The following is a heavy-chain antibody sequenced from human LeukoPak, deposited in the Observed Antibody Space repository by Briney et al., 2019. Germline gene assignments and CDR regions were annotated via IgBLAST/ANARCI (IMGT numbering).Heavy chain of an antibody. Sequence: PGGSLRLSCIASGFIFGDYAMNWFRQAPGKGLEWVGFIRSKAYGERTEYAASVKDRFTISRDDSKSIAYLQMDSLKTEDTAVYYCTRVADVATPFDYWGQGTLVTVSS. CDR1: GFIFGDYA. D-gene: IGHD2-21*01. J-gene: IGHJ4*02. CDR3: TRVADVATPFDY. CDR2: IRSKAYGERT. V-gene: IGHV3-49*03.